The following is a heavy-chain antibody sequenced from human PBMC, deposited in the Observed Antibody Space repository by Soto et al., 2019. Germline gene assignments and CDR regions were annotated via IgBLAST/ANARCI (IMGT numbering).Heavy chain of an antibody. D-gene: IGHD5-12*01. CDR3: ARAGWGSDGYNGLDY. V-gene: IGHV1-2*04. J-gene: IGHJ4*02. CDR1: GYTFTGYY. Sequence: ASVKVSCKASGYTFTGYYMHWVRQAPGQGLEWMGWINPNSGGTNYAQKFQGWVTMTRDTSISTAYMELSRLRSDDTAVYYCARAGWGSDGYNGLDYWGQGTLVTVSS. CDR2: INPNSGGT.